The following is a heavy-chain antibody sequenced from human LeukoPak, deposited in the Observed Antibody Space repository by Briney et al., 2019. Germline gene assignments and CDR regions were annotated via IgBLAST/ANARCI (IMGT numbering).Heavy chain of an antibody. Sequence: SETLSLTCTVSGGSISSGGYHWSWIRQPPGKGLEWIGYIYHSGSTYYSPSLKSRVTISVDRSKNQFSLKLSSVTAADTAVYYCARSTTYYYDSSGYEYYYMDVWGKGTTVTVSS. V-gene: IGHV4-30-2*01. CDR3: ARSTTYYYDSSGYEYYYMDV. D-gene: IGHD3-22*01. CDR2: IYHSGST. J-gene: IGHJ6*03. CDR1: GGSISSGGYH.